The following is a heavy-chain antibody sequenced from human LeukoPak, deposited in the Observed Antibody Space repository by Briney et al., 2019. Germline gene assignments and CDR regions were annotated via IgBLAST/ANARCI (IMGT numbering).Heavy chain of an antibody. CDR3: ARGEFSMVRGAPD. Sequence: ASVKVSCKPSGGTFSNYTISWVRQAPGQGLEWMGGIIPLFDTGNYAQKFQGRVTITTDESTTTAYTELSSLRYEDTAVYYCARGEFSMVRGAPDWGQGTLVTVSS. CDR1: GGTFSNYT. CDR2: IIPLFDTG. V-gene: IGHV1-69*05. D-gene: IGHD3-10*01. J-gene: IGHJ4*02.